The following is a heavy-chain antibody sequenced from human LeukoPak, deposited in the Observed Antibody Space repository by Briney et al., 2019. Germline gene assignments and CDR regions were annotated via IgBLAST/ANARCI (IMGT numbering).Heavy chain of an antibody. J-gene: IGHJ4*02. CDR3: ARDPCATTCYVFDY. CDR1: EFTVSNNY. V-gene: IGHV3-53*01. D-gene: IGHD2-2*01. Sequence: PGGFLRLSCAASEFTVSNNYMSWVRQAPGKGLEWVSVIYSGGSTYYADSVKGRSTISRDNSKNTLYLQMDSLRAEDTAVYYCARDPCATTCYVFDYWGQETLVTVSS. CDR2: IYSGGST.